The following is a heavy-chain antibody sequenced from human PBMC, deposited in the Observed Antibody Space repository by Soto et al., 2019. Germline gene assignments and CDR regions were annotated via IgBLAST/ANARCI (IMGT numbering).Heavy chain of an antibody. CDR3: AREKCGSGSFSPSYYFDY. CDR2: IYYSGST. CDR1: GGSISSYY. J-gene: IGHJ4*02. Sequence: SETLSLTCTVSGGSISSYYWSWIRQPPGKGLEWIGYIYYSGSTNYNPSLKSRVTISVDTSKNQFSLKLSSVTAADTAVYYCAREKCGSGSFSPSYYFDYWGQGTLVTVSS. D-gene: IGHD3-10*01. V-gene: IGHV4-59*01.